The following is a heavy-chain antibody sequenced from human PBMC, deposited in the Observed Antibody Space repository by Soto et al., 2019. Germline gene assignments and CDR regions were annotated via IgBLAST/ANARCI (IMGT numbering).Heavy chain of an antibody. J-gene: IGHJ4*02. CDR1: GFTFSSYE. V-gene: IGHV3-48*03. CDR3: ARDHPYNNYGGGLDY. D-gene: IGHD4-4*01. Sequence: GGFLRLSCAASGFTFSSYEMNWVRQAPGKGLEWVSYISSSGSSIYYADSVKGRFTISRDNAKNSLYLQMNSLRGEDTAVYYCARDHPYNNYGGGLDYWGQGTLVTVSS. CDR2: ISSSGSSI.